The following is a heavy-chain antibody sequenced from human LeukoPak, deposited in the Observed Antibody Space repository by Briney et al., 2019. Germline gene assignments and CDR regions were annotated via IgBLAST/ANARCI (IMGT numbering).Heavy chain of an antibody. V-gene: IGHV4-59*01. J-gene: IGHJ5*02. CDR1: GGSISSYY. CDR2: IYYSGST. Sequence: PSETLSLTCTVSGGSISSYYWSWIRQPPGKGLEWIWYIYYSGSTNYNPSLKSRVTISVDTSKNQFSLKLSSVTAADTAVYYCAREKSSRSCSGGSCYFGRWFDPWGQGTLVTVSS. D-gene: IGHD2-15*01. CDR3: AREKSSRSCSGGSCYFGRWFDP.